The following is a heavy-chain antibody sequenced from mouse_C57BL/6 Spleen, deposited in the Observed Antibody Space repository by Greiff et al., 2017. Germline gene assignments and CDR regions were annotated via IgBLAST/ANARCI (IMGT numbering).Heavy chain of an antibody. CDR1: GYTFTSYW. J-gene: IGHJ3*01. V-gene: IGHV1-55*01. Sequence: QVQLKQPGAELVKPGASVKMSCKASGYTFTSYWITWVKQRPGQGLEWIGDIYPGSGSTNYNEKFKSKATLTVDTSSSTAYMQLSSLTSEDSAVYYCAQVYYSNYYFAYWGQGTLVTVSA. CDR2: IYPGSGST. CDR3: AQVYYSNYYFAY. D-gene: IGHD2-5*01.